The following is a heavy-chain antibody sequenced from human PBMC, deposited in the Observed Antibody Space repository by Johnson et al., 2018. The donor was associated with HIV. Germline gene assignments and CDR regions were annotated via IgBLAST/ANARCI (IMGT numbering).Heavy chain of an antibody. J-gene: IGHJ3*02. V-gene: IGHV3-NL1*01. D-gene: IGHD3-22*01. Sequence: QVQLVESGGGLVKPGGSLRLSCAASGFTFSSYGMHWVRQAPGKGLEWVAFIYSDGSIYYADSVKGRFTISRDNSKNTLYLQMHSLRAEDTAVYYCASQGVITYDAFDIWGQGTMVTVSS. CDR1: GFTFSSYG. CDR3: ASQGVITYDAFDI. CDR2: IYSDGSI.